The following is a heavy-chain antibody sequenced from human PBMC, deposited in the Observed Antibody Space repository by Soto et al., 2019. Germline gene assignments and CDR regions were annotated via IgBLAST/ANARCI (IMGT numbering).Heavy chain of an antibody. Sequence: SGGGLVQPGGSPRLSCLASGFTFSTSWMTWVRQAPGKGLEWVANMKGDGSKENYVDSVKGRFTISRDNAKNSLFLQMNSLRDEDTALYYCARDLNYGVSTVYYDVFDTWGQGTMVTVSP. V-gene: IGHV3-7*01. D-gene: IGHD4-17*01. CDR2: MKGDGSKE. J-gene: IGHJ3*02. CDR3: ARDLNYGVSTVYYDVFDT. CDR1: GFTFSTSW.